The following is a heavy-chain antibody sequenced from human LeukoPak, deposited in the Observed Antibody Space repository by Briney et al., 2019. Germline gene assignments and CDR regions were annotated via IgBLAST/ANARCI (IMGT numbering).Heavy chain of an antibody. CDR3: ASDRVTRYPCTFDL. V-gene: IGHV3-7*01. J-gene: IGHJ4*02. CDR2: VKLDGTDK. D-gene: IGHD2-8*01. Sequence: GGSLRLSCAASGFTYNIHWMTWVRQAPGKVLEWVATVKLDGTDKYYVDSVKGRFTISRDNAKSSLYLQMNSLRAEDTAVYYCASDRVTRYPCTFDLWGQASLVTVPS. CDR1: GFTYNIHW.